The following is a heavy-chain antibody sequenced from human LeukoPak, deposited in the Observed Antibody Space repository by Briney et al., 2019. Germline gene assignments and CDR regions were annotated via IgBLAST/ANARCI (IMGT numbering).Heavy chain of an antibody. J-gene: IGHJ6*02. D-gene: IGHD3-9*01. CDR3: ATPTYDILSGPWNYGMDV. CDR2: MNPNSGRT. CDR1: GYTLTSYD. Sequence: ASVKVSCKASGYTLTSYDINWVRQATGQGLEWMGWMNPNSGRTGYAQNFQGRITITRNTSISTAYMELSSLRSEDTAVYYCATPTYDILSGPWNYGMDVWGQGTTVTVSS. V-gene: IGHV1-8*01.